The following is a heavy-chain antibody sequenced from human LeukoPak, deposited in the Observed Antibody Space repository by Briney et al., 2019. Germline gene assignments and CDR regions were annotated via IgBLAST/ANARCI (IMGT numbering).Heavy chain of an antibody. CDR2: IVVGSGNT. CDR1: GSTFSSSA. V-gene: IGHV1-58*02. Sequence: SVKVSCKASGSTFSSSAIQWVRQARGQRLEWIGWIVVGSGNTNYAQRFQERVTLTRDMSTATAYLELSSLRSEDTAVYYCTRGKIGGDDFDFWGQGTQVIVSS. CDR3: TRGKIGGDDFDF. J-gene: IGHJ4*02. D-gene: IGHD3-16*01.